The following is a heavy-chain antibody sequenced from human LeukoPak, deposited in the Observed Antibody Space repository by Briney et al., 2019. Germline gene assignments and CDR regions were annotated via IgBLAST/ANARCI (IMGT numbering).Heavy chain of an antibody. Sequence: GASVKVSCKASGGTFSSYAISWVRQAPGQGLEWTGGIIPIFGTANYAQKFQGRVTITTDESTSTAYMELSSLRSEDTAVYYCARGPHCGGDCYHYFDYWAREPWSPSPQ. CDR2: IIPIFGTA. V-gene: IGHV1-69*05. CDR1: GGTFSSYA. CDR3: ARGPHCGGDCYHYFDY. J-gene: IGHJ4*02. D-gene: IGHD2-21*02.